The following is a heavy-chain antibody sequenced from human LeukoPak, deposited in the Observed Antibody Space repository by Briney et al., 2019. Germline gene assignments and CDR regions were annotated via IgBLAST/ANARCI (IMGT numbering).Heavy chain of an antibody. D-gene: IGHD1-26*01. CDR2: INPNSGGT. CDR3: ARGWSGSYYSHYYYYMDV. J-gene: IGHJ6*03. CDR1: GYTFTGYY. Sequence: ASVKVSCKASGYTFTGYYMHWVRQAPGQGLEWMGWINPNSGGTNYAQKFQGRVTMTRDTSISTAYMELSRLRSDDTAVYYCARGWSGSYYSHYYYYMDVWGKGTTITVSS. V-gene: IGHV1-2*02.